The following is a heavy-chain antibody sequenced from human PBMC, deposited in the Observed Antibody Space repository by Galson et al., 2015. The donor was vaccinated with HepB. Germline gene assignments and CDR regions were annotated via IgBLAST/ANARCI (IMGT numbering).Heavy chain of an antibody. CDR1: GFTFSSYA. Sequence: SLRLSCAASGFTFSSYAMHWVRQAPGKGLEWVAVISYDGSNKYYADSVKGRFTISRDNSKNTLYLQMNSLRAEDTAVYYCARDRVVVTAIRRALDYWGQGTLVTVS. CDR3: ARDRVVVTAIRRALDY. D-gene: IGHD2-21*02. J-gene: IGHJ4*02. CDR2: ISYDGSNK. V-gene: IGHV3-30-3*01.